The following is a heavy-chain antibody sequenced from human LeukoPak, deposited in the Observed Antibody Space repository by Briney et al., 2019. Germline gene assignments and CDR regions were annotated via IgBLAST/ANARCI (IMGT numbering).Heavy chain of an antibody. J-gene: IGHJ4*02. Sequence: GGSLRLSCAASGFTFSSYTMHWVRQAPGKGLEWVAIILYDGSNQYHADSVKGRFTISRDSSKNTLYLQMNGLRPEDTAVYYCARQGDRYFDYWGQGTLVTASS. CDR3: ARQGDRYFDY. D-gene: IGHD3-16*01. CDR2: ILYDGSNQ. V-gene: IGHV3-30*04. CDR1: GFTFSSYT.